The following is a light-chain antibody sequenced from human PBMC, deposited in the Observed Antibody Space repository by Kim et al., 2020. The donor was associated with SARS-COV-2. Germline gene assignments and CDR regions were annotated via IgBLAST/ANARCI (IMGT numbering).Light chain of an antibody. CDR2: EAS. J-gene: IGKJ5*01. Sequence: SPGDRATLACRASQSVSSYLAWYQQKPGQAPRLLIYEASNRATGIPARFSGSGSGTDFTLTISSLEPEDFAVYYCQQRSNWPPITFGQGTRLEIK. V-gene: IGKV3-11*01. CDR1: QSVSSY. CDR3: QQRSNWPPIT.